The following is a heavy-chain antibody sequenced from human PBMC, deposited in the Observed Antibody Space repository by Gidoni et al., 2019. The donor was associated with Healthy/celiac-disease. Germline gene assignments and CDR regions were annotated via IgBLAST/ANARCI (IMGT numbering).Heavy chain of an antibody. Sequence: EVQLVDSGGDLVQPGGSLRLSCAASGFTFSNYWMSWVRQVPGKGLEWVANIKEDGSEKYYVDSVKGRFTISRDNAKNSLYLQMNSLRAEDTAVYYCARGGGFLEWLPFDYRGQGTLVTVSS. V-gene: IGHV3-7*01. CDR2: IKEDGSEK. CDR3: ARGGGFLEWLPFDY. D-gene: IGHD3-3*01. J-gene: IGHJ4*02. CDR1: GFTFSNYW.